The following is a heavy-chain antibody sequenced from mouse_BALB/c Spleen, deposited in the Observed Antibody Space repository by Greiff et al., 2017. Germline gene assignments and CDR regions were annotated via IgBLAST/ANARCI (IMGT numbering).Heavy chain of an antibody. CDR1: GYSITSGYY. J-gene: IGHJ2*01. CDR3: ASHYYGHGPFDY. Sequence: VQLQQSGPGLVKPSQSLSLTCSVTGYSITSGYYWNWIRQFPGNKLEWMGYISYDGSNNYNPSLKNRISITRDTSKNQFFLKLNSVTTEDTATYYCASHYYGHGPFDYWGQGTTLTVSS. V-gene: IGHV3-6*02. D-gene: IGHD1-2*01. CDR2: ISYDGSN.